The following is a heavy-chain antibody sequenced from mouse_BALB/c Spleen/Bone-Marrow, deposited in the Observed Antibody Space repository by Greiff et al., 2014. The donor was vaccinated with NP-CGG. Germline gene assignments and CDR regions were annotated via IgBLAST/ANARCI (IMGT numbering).Heavy chain of an antibody. J-gene: IGHJ2*02. V-gene: IGHV1-69*02. Sequence: QVQLQQPGAEVVKPGASVKVSCKASGYTFTNYWMQWVKQRPGQGLEWIGEIEPSDSYTNYNQNFKDKATLTVDKSSSTAYMQLSSLTSEDSAVYYCARGRTTVVSDYWGQGTSLTVSS. CDR2: IEPSDSYT. CDR3: ARGRTTVVSDY. D-gene: IGHD1-1*01. CDR1: GYTFTNYW.